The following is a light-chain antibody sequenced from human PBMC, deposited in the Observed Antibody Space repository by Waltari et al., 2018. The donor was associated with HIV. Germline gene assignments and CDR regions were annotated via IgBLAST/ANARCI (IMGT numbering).Light chain of an antibody. CDR1: HSVSTNY. Sequence: EIVLTQSPGTLSLSPGERATLSCRASHSVSTNYLAWYQQKPGQAPRLLIYGASSRATGISDRFSGSGSGTDFTLTISRLEPEEVAVYHCHQYGTSPYTFGQGTRLEIK. CDR3: HQYGTSPYT. V-gene: IGKV3-20*01. J-gene: IGKJ2*01. CDR2: GAS.